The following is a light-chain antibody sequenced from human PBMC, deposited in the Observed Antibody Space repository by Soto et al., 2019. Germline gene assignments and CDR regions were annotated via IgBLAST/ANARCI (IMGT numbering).Light chain of an antibody. V-gene: IGKV3-15*01. CDR3: QQYNNWPRWT. Sequence: ERVLAQSPGTLSLSPGERATLSCRASQSVSSNLAWYQQKPGQAPRLLIYGASTRATGIPARFSGSGSGTEFTLTISSLQSEDFAVYYCQQYNNWPRWTFGQGTKVDI. J-gene: IGKJ1*01. CDR1: QSVSSN. CDR2: GAS.